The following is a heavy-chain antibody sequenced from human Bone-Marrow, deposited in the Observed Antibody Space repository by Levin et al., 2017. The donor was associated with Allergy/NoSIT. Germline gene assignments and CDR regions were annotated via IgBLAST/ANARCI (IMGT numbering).Heavy chain of an antibody. CDR1: GSSFSSGFH. Sequence: GSLRLSCNVSGSSFSSGFHWGWIRQPPGKGLEWVGSIYHNGNTNYNPSLKSRVTVSLDTSKNQFSLRLSSVTAADSALYYCARVVGVMIPAAIDYWGQGTLVTVSS. CDR3: ARVVGVMIPAAIDY. J-gene: IGHJ4*02. D-gene: IGHD2-15*01. CDR2: IYHNGNT. V-gene: IGHV4-38-2*02.